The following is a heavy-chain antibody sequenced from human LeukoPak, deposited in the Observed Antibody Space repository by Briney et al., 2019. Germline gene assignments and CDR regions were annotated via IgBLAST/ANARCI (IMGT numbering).Heavy chain of an antibody. D-gene: IGHD3-22*01. J-gene: IGHJ4*02. V-gene: IGHV3-23*01. CDR1: GFTFSIYA. Sequence: GGSLRLSCAASGFTFSIYAMSWVRQAPGKGLQWASSITSSGDGTYYADSVKGRFTISRDNSENMLYLQMNSLRVEDTAVYFCAKDRPNYYGSNGHYYRRDGDYWGQGTLVTVSS. CDR2: ITSSGDGT. CDR3: AKDRPNYYGSNGHYYRRDGDY.